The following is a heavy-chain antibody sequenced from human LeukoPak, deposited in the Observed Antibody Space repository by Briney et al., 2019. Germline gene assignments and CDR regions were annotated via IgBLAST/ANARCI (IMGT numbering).Heavy chain of an antibody. CDR3: ARARSAAGNFDY. CDR1: GGSISSGDYY. Sequence: SQTLSLTCTVSGGSISSGDYYWSWIRQPPGKGLEWIAYMYYSGSTYYNPSLKSRVTMSEDTSKNQLSLKLSSVTTADTAVYYCARARSAAGNFDYWGQGTLVTVSS. J-gene: IGHJ4*02. D-gene: IGHD6-13*01. V-gene: IGHV4-30-4*01. CDR2: MYYSGST.